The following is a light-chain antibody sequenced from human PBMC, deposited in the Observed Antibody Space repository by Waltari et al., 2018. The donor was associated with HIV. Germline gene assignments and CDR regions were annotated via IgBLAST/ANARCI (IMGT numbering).Light chain of an antibody. J-gene: IGKJ2*01. CDR1: PSLLYTSNSKNY. CDR3: QQYYSTPPT. Sequence: DIVMTQSPDPLAVSLGERASINCKSSPSLLYTSNSKNYLAWYQQRPGQPLKLLIYWASIRESGVPDRFSGSGSGTDFTLTISSLQAEDVAVYYCQQYYSTPPTFGQGTKLEIK. V-gene: IGKV4-1*01. CDR2: WAS.